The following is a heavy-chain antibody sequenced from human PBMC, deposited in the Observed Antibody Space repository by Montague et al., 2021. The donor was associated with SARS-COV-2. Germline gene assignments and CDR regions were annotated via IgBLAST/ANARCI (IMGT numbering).Heavy chain of an antibody. J-gene: IGHJ5*02. D-gene: IGHD3-10*01. CDR3: VRPGGSESHWFDR. V-gene: IGHV4-39*01. CDR1: GGSISSTNYY. CDR2: INYRGTT. Sequence: SETLSLTCTVSGGSISSTNYYWVLIRQPPGKGLEWIGSINYRGTTHYNPSLKSRVTMSVDTSKSLFSLELSSVTAADTAIYYCVRPGGSESHWFDRWGQGTLVTVSS.